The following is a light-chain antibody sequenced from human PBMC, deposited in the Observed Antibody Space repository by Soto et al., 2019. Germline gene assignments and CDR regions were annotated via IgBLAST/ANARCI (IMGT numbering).Light chain of an antibody. Sequence: QSVLTQSPSASASLGASVKLTCTLSSGHSSYAIAWHQQQPEKGPRYLMKLNSDGSHSKGDGIPDRFSGSSSGAERYLTISSLQSEDEADYYCQTWGTGIHVFGGGTKLTVL. J-gene: IGLJ2*01. V-gene: IGLV4-69*01. CDR3: QTWGTGIHV. CDR1: SGHSSYA. CDR2: LNSDGSH.